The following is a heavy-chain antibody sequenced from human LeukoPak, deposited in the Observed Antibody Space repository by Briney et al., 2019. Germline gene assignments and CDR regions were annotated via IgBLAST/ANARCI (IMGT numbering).Heavy chain of an antibody. CDR2: ISYSENT. D-gene: IGHD1-26*01. V-gene: IGHV4-59*01. Sequence: SETLSLTCTVSGGSISSCYWSWMRQSPGKGLEWIGYISYSENTNYNPSLRSRVTMSVDTPKNQFSLKLSSVTAADTAVYYCARNSGSYSFENWGQGTLVTVSS. CDR3: ARNSGSYSFEN. CDR1: GGSISSCY. J-gene: IGHJ4*02.